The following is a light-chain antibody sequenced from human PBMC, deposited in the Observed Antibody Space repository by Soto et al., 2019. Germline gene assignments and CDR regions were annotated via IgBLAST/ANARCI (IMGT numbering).Light chain of an antibody. CDR2: DAL. CDR3: QQRSDWPPWT. V-gene: IGKV3-11*01. Sequence: EIVVTQSPATLSVSPGERVTLSCRASQSVSSNLAWYQQKPGQAPRLLIFDALNRAPGVPARFSGSGSGTDFTLTISSLEPDEFAVYYCQQRSDWPPWTFGQGTKVEVK. CDR1: QSVSSN. J-gene: IGKJ1*01.